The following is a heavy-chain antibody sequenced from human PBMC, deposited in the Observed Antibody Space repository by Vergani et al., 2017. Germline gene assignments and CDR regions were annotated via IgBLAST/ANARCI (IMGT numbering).Heavy chain of an antibody. V-gene: IGHV3-30-3*01. CDR3: ARRGGTVTPPYIDY. CDR2: ISYDASNK. CDR1: GFSFSSCA. D-gene: IGHD4-17*01. Sequence: QVQLVESGGGVVQPGRSPILSCAASGFSFSSCAMHWVRQAPGKGLEWVVVISYDASNKYYADPMKSRFTISRDKSKSTPSLQMSSLRAEDTAVYYCARRGGTVTPPYIDYWGQGTLVTVTS. J-gene: IGHJ4*02.